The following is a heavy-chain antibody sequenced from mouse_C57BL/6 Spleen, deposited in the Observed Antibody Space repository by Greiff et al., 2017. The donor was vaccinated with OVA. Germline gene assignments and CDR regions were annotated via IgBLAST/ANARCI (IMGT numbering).Heavy chain of an antibody. V-gene: IGHV5-12*01. D-gene: IGHD2-4*01. CDR3: AREEFRDYDYAMDY. CDR2: ISNGGGST. CDR1: GFTFSDYY. Sequence: EVKVVESGGGLVQPGGSLKLSCAASGFTFSDYYMYWVRQTPEKRLEWVAYISNGGGSTYYPDTVKGRFTISRDNAKNTLYLQMSRLKSEDTAMYYCAREEFRDYDYAMDYWGQGTSVTVSS. J-gene: IGHJ4*01.